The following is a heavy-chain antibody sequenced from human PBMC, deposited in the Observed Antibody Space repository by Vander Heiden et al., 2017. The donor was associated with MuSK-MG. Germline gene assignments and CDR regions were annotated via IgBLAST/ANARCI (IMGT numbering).Heavy chain of an antibody. J-gene: IGHJ6*02. Sequence: QVQLQESGPGLVKPSETLSLTCTVSGGSISSYYWSWIRQPPGKGLEWIGYIYYSGSTNYNPSLKSRVTISVDTSKNQFSLKLSSVTAADTAVYYCARVSWDYYYYYGMDVWGQGTTVTVS. V-gene: IGHV4-59*01. D-gene: IGHD1-26*01. CDR1: GGSISSYY. CDR3: ARVSWDYYYYYGMDV. CDR2: IYYSGST.